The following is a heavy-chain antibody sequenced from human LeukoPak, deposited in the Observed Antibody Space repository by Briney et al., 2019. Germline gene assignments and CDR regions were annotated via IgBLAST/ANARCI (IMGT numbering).Heavy chain of an antibody. J-gene: IGHJ5*02. CDR1: GGSISSSSYY. Sequence: SETLSLTCTVSGGSISSSSYYWGWIRQPPGKGLEWIGSIYYSGSTYYNPSLKSQVTISVDTSKNQFSLKLSSVTAADTAVYYCARDCPWFDPWGQGTLVTVSS. CDR2: IYYSGST. V-gene: IGHV4-39*07. CDR3: ARDCPWFDP.